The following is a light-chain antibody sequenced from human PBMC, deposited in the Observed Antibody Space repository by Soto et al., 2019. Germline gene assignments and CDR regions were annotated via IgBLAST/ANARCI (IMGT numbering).Light chain of an antibody. CDR3: QQYYNWPRT. J-gene: IGKJ1*01. Sequence: EIVMTQSPATLSVSPGERATLSCRASQSVGTYLAWYQQKPGQAPRLLIYGASTGATGIPARFSGSGSGTDFTLTISSLQSEDFALYYCQQYYNWPRTFGQGTKVEFK. CDR2: GAS. CDR1: QSVGTY. V-gene: IGKV3-15*01.